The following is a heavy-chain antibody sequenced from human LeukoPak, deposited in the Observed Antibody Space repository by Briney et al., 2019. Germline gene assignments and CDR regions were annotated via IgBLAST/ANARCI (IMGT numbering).Heavy chain of an antibody. CDR1: GGSFSGYY. D-gene: IGHD3-22*01. CDR3: ARHFGYDDTSDYQGVPDY. Sequence: SETLSLTCAVYGGSFSGYYWSWIRQPPGKGLEWIGEINHSGSTNYNPSLKSRVTIFVDTSKTQFSLKLSSVTAADTAVYYCARHFGYDDTSDYQGVPDYWGQGSLVTVSS. V-gene: IGHV4-34*01. CDR2: INHSGST. J-gene: IGHJ4*02.